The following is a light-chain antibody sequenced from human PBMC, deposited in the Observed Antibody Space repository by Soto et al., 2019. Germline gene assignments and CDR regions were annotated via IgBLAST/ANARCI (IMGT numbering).Light chain of an antibody. CDR2: GAS. V-gene: IGKV1-6*01. CDR1: QGIRGD. CDR3: LQDYSYPRT. J-gene: IGKJ1*01. Sequence: IQRTQPPSSLSASVGDRVTITCRASQGIRGDLGWYQQKPGKAPKLLIYGASRLQSGVPSRVRGSGSGTDFTLTITGLKPEDFGTYYCLQDYSYPRTFGQGTKVDIK.